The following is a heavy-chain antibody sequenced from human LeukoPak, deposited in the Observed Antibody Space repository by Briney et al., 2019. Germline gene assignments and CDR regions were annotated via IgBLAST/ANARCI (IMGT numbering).Heavy chain of an antibody. CDR2: ISGSGGST. D-gene: IGHD3-3*01. J-gene: IGHJ4*02. CDR3: ARRFWSGYYIDPPNVDY. Sequence: GGSLRLSCAASGFTFSSYAMSWVRQAPGKGLEWVSAISGSGGSTYYADSVKGRFTISRDNSKNTLYLQMNSLRAEDTAVYYCARRFWSGYYIDPPNVDYWGQGTLVTVSA. CDR1: GFTFSSYA. V-gene: IGHV3-23*01.